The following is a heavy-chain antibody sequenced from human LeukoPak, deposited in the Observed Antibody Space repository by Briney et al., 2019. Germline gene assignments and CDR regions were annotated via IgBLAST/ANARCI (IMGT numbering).Heavy chain of an antibody. J-gene: IGHJ4*02. CDR1: GYTFTSYG. CDR2: ISAYNGNT. CDR3: ARTEYYYDSSGYYSQDYFDY. D-gene: IGHD3-22*01. Sequence: ASVKVSCKASGYTFTSYGISWVRQAPGQGLEWMGWISAYNGNTNYAQKLQGRVTMTTDTSTSTAYMELRSLRSDDTAVYYCARTEYYYDSSGYYSQDYFDYWGQGTLVTVSS. V-gene: IGHV1-18*01.